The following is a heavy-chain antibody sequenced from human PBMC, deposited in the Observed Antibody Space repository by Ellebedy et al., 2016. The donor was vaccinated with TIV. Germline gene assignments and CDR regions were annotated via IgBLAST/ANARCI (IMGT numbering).Heavy chain of an antibody. CDR3: ARRVAGKASFDY. J-gene: IGHJ4*02. D-gene: IGHD6-19*01. CDR1: GFPFSSFW. CDR2: TKEDGSEK. Sequence: GESLKIPCAASGFPFSSFWMSWVRQAPGKGLEWVANTKEDGSEKYYVDSVRGRFTISRDNAKNSLYLQMNSLRAEDTAVYYCARRVAGKASFDYWGQGTLVTVSS. V-gene: IGHV3-7*01.